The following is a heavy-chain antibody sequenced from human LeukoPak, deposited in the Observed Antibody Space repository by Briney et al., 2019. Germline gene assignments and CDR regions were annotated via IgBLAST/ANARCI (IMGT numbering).Heavy chain of an antibody. Sequence: GGSLRLSCAASGFTFSSYAMSWVRQAPGKGLEWVSGISGSGGYTYYADSVKGRFTISRDNSRNTLYLQMNSLRAEDTALYYCAKSSSWTYHYLDYWGQGALVTVSS. D-gene: IGHD6-13*01. V-gene: IGHV3-23*01. CDR3: AKSSSWTYHYLDY. CDR1: GFTFSSYA. J-gene: IGHJ4*02. CDR2: ISGSGGYT.